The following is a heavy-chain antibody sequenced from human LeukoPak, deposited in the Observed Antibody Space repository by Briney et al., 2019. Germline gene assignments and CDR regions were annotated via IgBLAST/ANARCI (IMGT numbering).Heavy chain of an antibody. V-gene: IGHV4-34*01. CDR2: INHSGST. D-gene: IGHD2-2*02. Sequence: SETLSLTCAVYGGSFSGYYWSWIRQPPGKGLEWIGEINHSGSTNYNPSLKSRVTISVDTSKNQFSLKLSSVTAADTAVYYCARGDCSSTSCYTGFSNWFDPWGQGTLVTVSS. J-gene: IGHJ5*02. CDR3: ARGDCSSTSCYTGFSNWFDP. CDR1: GGSFSGYY.